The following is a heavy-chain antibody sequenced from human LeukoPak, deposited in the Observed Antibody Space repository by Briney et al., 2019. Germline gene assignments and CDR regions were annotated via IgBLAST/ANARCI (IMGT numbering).Heavy chain of an antibody. D-gene: IGHD3-22*01. CDR2: IYYSGST. CDR3: ARERGYYFFDY. CDR1: GGSISSSSYY. Sequence: SETLSLTCTVSGGSISSSSYYWGWIRQPPGKGLEWIGSIYYSGSTYYNPSLKSRVTISVDTSKDQFSLKLSSVTAADTAVYYCARERGYYFFDYWGQGTLVTVSS. J-gene: IGHJ4*02. V-gene: IGHV4-39*02.